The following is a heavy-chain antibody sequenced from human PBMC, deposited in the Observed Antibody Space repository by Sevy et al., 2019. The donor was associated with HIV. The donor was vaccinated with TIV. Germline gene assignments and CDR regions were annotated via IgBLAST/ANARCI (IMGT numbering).Heavy chain of an antibody. V-gene: IGHV1-8*01. CDR3: ARNWYGSGTFDY. J-gene: IGHJ4*02. Sequence: ASVKVSCKASGYTFTSYDINWVRQAAGQGLEWVGWMTPSSRETGYAQKFEGRITMTGETSISTAYLELSSLTSEDTSVYFCARNWYGSGTFDYWGQGTLVTVSS. CDR2: MTPSSRET. CDR1: GYTFTSYD. D-gene: IGHD3-10*01.